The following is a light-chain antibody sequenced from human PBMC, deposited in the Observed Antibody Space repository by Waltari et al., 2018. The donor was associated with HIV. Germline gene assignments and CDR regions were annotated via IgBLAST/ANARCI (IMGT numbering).Light chain of an antibody. CDR1: QSINTW. CDR3: QQYSTYAWA. Sequence: DIQMTQSPSTLSAFVGDRVTITCRASQSINTWLAWYQQKPGKAPKVLIYKASSLESGVPSRFSGRGSGTEFTLTISSLQPDDSATYYCQQYSTYAWAFGQGTKVEIK. CDR2: KAS. V-gene: IGKV1-5*03. J-gene: IGKJ1*01.